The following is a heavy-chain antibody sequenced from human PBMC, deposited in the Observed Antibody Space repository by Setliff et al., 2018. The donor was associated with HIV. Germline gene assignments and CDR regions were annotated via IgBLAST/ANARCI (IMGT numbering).Heavy chain of an antibody. J-gene: IGHJ4*01. D-gene: IGHD6-19*01. CDR2: IIPAFGTA. V-gene: IGHV1-69*05. CDR3: ARDGLLVAGIRLDY. CDR1: GGTFSSYA. Sequence: GASVKVSCKTSGGTFSSYAVSWVRQAPGQGLEWMGGIIPAFGTANYAQKFQGRVTITTDESTSTAYMELSGLRSEDTAVYFCARDGLLVAGIRLDYWGQGTLVTVSS.